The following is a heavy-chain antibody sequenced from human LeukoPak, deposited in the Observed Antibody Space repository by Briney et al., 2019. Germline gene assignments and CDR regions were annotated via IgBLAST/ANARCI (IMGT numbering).Heavy chain of an antibody. D-gene: IGHD4-17*01. CDR2: IYHSGST. V-gene: IGHV4-4*02. CDR3: ARVSNHGDLYFDY. J-gene: IGHJ4*02. CDR1: GGSISSSNW. Sequence: PSGTLSLTCAVSGGSISSSNWWSWVRQPPGKGLECIGEIYHSGSTNYNPSLKSRVTISVDKSKNQFSLKLSSVTAADTAVYYCARVSNHGDLYFDYWGQGTLVTVSS.